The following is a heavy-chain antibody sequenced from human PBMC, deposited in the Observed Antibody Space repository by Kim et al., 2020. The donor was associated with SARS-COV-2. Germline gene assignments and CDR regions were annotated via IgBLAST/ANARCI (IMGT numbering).Heavy chain of an antibody. J-gene: IGHJ3*02. V-gene: IGHV1-8*01. Sequence: FQGRVTMTRNTSISTAYMELSSLRSEDTAVYYCARGRYCSGGSCLDAFDIWGQGTMVTVSS. D-gene: IGHD2-15*01. CDR3: ARGRYCSGGSCLDAFDI.